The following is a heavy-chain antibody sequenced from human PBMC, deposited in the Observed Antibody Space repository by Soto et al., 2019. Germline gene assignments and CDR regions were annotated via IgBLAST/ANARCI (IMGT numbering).Heavy chain of an antibody. CDR1: GFTFSSYW. CDR3: ARSIAARLNWFDP. V-gene: IGHV3-7*01. D-gene: IGHD6-6*01. CDR2: IKQDGSEK. J-gene: IGHJ5*02. Sequence: EVQLVESGGGLVQPGGSLRLSCAASGFTFSSYWMSWVLQAPGKGLEWGANIKQDGSEKYYVDSVKGRFTISRDNAKNSLYLQMNSLRAEDTAVYYCARSIAARLNWFDPWGQGTLVTVSS.